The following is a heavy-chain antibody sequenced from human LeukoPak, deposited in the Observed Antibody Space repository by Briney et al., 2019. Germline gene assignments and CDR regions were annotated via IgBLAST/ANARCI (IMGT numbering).Heavy chain of an antibody. Sequence: PGGSLRLSCAASGFTFSSYWMHWVRQAPGKGLVWVSRINSDGSSTSYADSVKGRFTISRDNAKNTLYLQMNSLRAEDTAVYYCARALPEYSGYDFEGDYWGQGTLVTVSS. CDR3: ARALPEYSGYDFEGDY. V-gene: IGHV3-74*01. CDR2: INSDGSST. CDR1: GFTFSSYW. J-gene: IGHJ4*02. D-gene: IGHD5-12*01.